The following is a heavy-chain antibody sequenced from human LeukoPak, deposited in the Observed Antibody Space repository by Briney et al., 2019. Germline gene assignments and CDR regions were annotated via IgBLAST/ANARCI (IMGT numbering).Heavy chain of an antibody. J-gene: IGHJ6*02. D-gene: IGHD3-9*01. Sequence: RASVKVSCKASGYTFTSYDINWVRQATGQGLEWMGWMNPNSGDTGYAQKFQGRVTMTRNTSISTAYMELSSLRSEDTAVYYCARVLAVLRYFDWLLDHYYYYGMDVWGQGTTVTVSS. V-gene: IGHV1-8*01. CDR1: GYTFTSYD. CDR3: ARVLAVLRYFDWLLDHYYYYGMDV. CDR2: MNPNSGDT.